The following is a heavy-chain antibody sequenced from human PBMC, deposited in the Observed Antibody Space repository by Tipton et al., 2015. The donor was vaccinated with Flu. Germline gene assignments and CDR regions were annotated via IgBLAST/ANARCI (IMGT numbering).Heavy chain of an antibody. V-gene: IGHV4-59*01. CDR3: ARGGKVTGWYG. CDR2: IYYSGTT. CDR1: GGSITGYY. J-gene: IGHJ4*02. D-gene: IGHD6-19*01. Sequence: TLSLTCSISGGSITGYYWSWIRQPPGKGLEWIGYIYYSGTTTYNPSLKSRVTISVDTSKNQFSLKLSSVTTADTAVYYCARGGKVTGWYGWGQGTLVSVSS.